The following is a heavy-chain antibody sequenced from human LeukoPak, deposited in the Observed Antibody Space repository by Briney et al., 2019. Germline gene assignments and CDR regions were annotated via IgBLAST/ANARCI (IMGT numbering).Heavy chain of an antibody. Sequence: SLRLSCAASGFTFDDYAMHWVRQAPGKGLEWDSGISWNSGRIGYADSVKGRFTISRDNAKNSLYLQMNSLRAEDTALYYCARTVAGYPYYYYYYMDVWGKGTTVTISS. CDR2: ISWNSGRI. V-gene: IGHV3-9*01. CDR3: ARTVAGYPYYYYYYMDV. CDR1: GFTFDDYA. D-gene: IGHD6-19*01. J-gene: IGHJ6*03.